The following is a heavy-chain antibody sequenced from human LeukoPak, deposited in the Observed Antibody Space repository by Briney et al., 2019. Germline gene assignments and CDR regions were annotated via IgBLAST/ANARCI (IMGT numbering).Heavy chain of an antibody. CDR3: LVAYSSGWVFDY. J-gene: IGHJ4*02. CDR1: GGTFSSYA. D-gene: IGHD6-19*01. V-gene: IGHV1-69*06. Sequence: GASVKVSCKASGGTFSSYAISWVRQAPGQGLEWMGGIIPIFGTANYAQKFQGRVTITADKSTSTAYMELSSLRSEDTAVYYCLVAYSSGWVFDYWGQGTLVTVSS. CDR2: IIPIFGTA.